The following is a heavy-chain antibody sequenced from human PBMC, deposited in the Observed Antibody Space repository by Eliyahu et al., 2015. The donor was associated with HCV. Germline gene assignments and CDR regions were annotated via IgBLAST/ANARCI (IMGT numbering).Heavy chain of an antibody. CDR1: GFTFSSYA. D-gene: IGHD6-13*01. CDR2: ISGSGGST. V-gene: IGHV3-23*01. Sequence: EVELLESGGGLVQPGGSLRLSCEASGFTFSSYAMGWVRQAPGKGLGWVSAISGSGGSTHYADSVKGRFTISRDNSKDTLYLQMNSLRAEDTAVYYCAISWGRLVWNLNYWGQGTLVTVSS. CDR3: AISWGRLVWNLNY. J-gene: IGHJ4*02.